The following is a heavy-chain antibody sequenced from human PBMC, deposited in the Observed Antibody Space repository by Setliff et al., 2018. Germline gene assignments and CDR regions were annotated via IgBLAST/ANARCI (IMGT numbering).Heavy chain of an antibody. Sequence: GESLKLSCKGSGYSFTNYWIGWVRQMPGKGLEWMGIIYPGDSDTRYSPSFQGQVTISADKSISTAYLQWSSLKASDTDMYYCARQAIFGSDAFDIWGQGTMVTVSS. CDR1: GYSFTNYW. V-gene: IGHV5-51*01. J-gene: IGHJ3*02. CDR3: ARQAIFGSDAFDI. CDR2: IYPGDSDT. D-gene: IGHD3-3*01.